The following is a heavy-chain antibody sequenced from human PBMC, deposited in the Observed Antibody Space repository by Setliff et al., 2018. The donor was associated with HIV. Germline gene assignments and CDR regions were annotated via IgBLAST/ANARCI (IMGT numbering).Heavy chain of an antibody. CDR1: GGSISSGGYY. Sequence: SETLSLTCTVSGGSISSGGYYWSWIRQQPGKGLEWIGYIYYSGSTYYNPSLRSRVTISVDTSKNQFSLKLSSVTAADTAVYYCARGYPVSYYYYMDVWGKGTTVTVS. J-gene: IGHJ6*03. CDR2: IYYSGST. D-gene: IGHD3-16*02. V-gene: IGHV4-31*03. CDR3: ARGYPVSYYYYMDV.